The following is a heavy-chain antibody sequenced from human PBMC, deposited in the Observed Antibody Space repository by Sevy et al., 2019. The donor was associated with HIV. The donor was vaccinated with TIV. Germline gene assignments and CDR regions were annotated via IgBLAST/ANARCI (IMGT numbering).Heavy chain of an antibody. CDR3: TRDDIYSHPWEFDW. CDR1: GFTFSDYY. V-gene: IGHV1-2*02. CDR2: FNPYNGDS. Sequence: ASVKVSCKASGFTFSDYYMHWVRQAPGQRLEWMGWFNPYNGDSRYAQKFQGRVTLTGDMSISTAYMELTRLRSDDTAIYFCTRDDIYSHPWEFDWWGHGALVTVSS. D-gene: IGHD1-26*01. J-gene: IGHJ4*01.